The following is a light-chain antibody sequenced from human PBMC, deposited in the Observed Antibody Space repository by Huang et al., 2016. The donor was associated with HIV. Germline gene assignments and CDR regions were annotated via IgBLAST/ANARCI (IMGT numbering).Light chain of an antibody. CDR1: QRVTTNY. V-gene: IGKV3-20*01. CDR3: QQYGTSPIT. CDR2: GSS. Sequence: EIVLTQSPGTLSLSPGERVTLSCRASQRVTTNYLAWYQVKPGQAPRLLIDGSSNRATGVPDRFSGGGSGTDFTLTITRVEPEDFAVFYCQQYGTSPITFGQGTRLEIK. J-gene: IGKJ5*01.